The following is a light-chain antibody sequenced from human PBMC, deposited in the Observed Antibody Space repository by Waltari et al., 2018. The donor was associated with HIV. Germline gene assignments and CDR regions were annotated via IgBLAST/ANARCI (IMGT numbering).Light chain of an antibody. CDR1: SSNIGAGYD. CDR2: GKR. J-gene: IGLJ2*01. Sequence: QSVLTQPPSVSGAPGQRVTISCTGSSSNIGAGYDVHWYQQLPGTAPKLLIYGKRNRPSGGPDLFSGFKSGTSASLAITGLQAEDEADYYCQSYDSSLSGVVFGGGTKLTVL. V-gene: IGLV1-40*01. CDR3: QSYDSSLSGVV.